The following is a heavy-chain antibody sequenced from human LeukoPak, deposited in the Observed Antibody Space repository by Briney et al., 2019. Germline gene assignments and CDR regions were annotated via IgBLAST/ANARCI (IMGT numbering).Heavy chain of an antibody. D-gene: IGHD3-10*01. Sequence: SETLSLTCAVSGGSISGSSYYWGWIRQPPGKGLEWIGSIYYSGSTYYNPSLKSRVTISVDTSKNQFSLKLSSVTAADTAVYYCARDLSFHVLLWFGEAFDIWGQGTMVTVSS. CDR1: GGSISGSSYY. CDR3: ARDLSFHVLLWFGEAFDI. CDR2: IYYSGST. J-gene: IGHJ3*02. V-gene: IGHV4-39*07.